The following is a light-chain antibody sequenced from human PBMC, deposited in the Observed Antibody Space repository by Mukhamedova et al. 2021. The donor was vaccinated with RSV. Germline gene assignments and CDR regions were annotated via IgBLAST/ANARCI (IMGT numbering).Light chain of an antibody. Sequence: WYQRRVHGKAPNLLIYTASTLQSGVPSRFSGSGSGTNFTLTISSLQPEDFATYYCQQTFSFPLTFGGGTKVEIQ. V-gene: IGKV1-12*01. CDR3: QQTFSFPLT. CDR2: TAS. J-gene: IGKJ4*01.